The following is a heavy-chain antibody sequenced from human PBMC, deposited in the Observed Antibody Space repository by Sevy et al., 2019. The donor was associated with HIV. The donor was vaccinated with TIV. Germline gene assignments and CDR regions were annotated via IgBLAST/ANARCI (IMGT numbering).Heavy chain of an antibody. D-gene: IGHD3-16*01. CDR1: GFTVSSNY. Sequence: GGSLRLSCAASGFTVSSNYMSWVRQAPGKGLEWVSVIYSGGSTYYADSVKGRFTISRDNSKNTLYLQMNGLRAEDTAVYYCARVCPDYYYYMDVWGKGTTVTVSS. CDR2: IYSGGST. CDR3: ARVCPDYYYYMDV. J-gene: IGHJ6*03. V-gene: IGHV3-66*02.